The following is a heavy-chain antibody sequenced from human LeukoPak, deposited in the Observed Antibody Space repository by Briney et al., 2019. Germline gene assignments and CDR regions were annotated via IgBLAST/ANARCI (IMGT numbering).Heavy chain of an antibody. V-gene: IGHV3-33*06. D-gene: IGHD3-22*01. CDR2: IWYDGSNK. CDR1: GFTFSSYG. CDR3: AKDRPNYHESNGHYYRPNGDY. J-gene: IGHJ4*02. Sequence: GGSLRLSCAASGFTFSSYGMHWVRQAPGKGLEWVAVIWYDGSNKYYADSVKDRFTISRDNSKNMLYLQMSRLRAEDTAVYYCAKDRPNYHESNGHYYRPNGDYWGQGTLVTVSS.